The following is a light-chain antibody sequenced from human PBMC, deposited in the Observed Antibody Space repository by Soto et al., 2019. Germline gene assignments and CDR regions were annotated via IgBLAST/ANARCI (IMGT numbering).Light chain of an antibody. CDR1: QSVRSTY. CDR3: QQYGSTPLT. V-gene: IGKV3-20*01. CDR2: GAT. J-gene: IGKJ1*01. Sequence: EIALTQSPGTLSLSPGERTTLSCRASQSVRSTYLAWYQQRPGQAPRLLIYGATSRATGIPDRFQGSGSGTDFTLTISRLEPEDFAVYFCQQYGSTPLTFGQGTKVEIK.